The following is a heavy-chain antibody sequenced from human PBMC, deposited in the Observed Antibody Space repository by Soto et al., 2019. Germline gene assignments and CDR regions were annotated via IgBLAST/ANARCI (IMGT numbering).Heavy chain of an antibody. CDR1: GGSISSYY. D-gene: IGHD1-26*01. CDR2: ISYSGST. V-gene: IGHV4-59*12. CDR3: ARVSGSYYYGMDV. J-gene: IGHJ6*02. Sequence: PSETLSLTCTVSGGSISSYYWSWIRQPPGKGLEWIGYISYSGSTNYSPSLKSRVTISVDTSKNQFSLKLSSVTAADTAVYYCARVSGSYYYGMDVWGQGTTVTVS.